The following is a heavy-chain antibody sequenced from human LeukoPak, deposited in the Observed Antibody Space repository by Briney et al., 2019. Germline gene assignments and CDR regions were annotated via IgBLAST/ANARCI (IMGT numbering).Heavy chain of an antibody. CDR2: ISSNGGST. D-gene: IGHD2-2*01. CDR3: ARSGTYCSSTSCYAAY. J-gene: IGHJ4*02. Sequence: GGSLRLSCAASGFSFSSYAMHWVRQAPGKGLEYVSGISSNGGSTYYANSVKGRFTISRDNSKNTLYLQMGSLRAEDMAVYYCARSGTYCSSTSCYAAYWGQGTLVTVSS. V-gene: IGHV3-64*01. CDR1: GFSFSSYA.